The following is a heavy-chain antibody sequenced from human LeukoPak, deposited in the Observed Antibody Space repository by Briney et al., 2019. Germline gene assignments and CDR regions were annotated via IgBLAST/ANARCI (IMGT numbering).Heavy chain of an antibody. Sequence: GGSLRLSCAASGFTFSSYAMSWVRQAPGKGLEWVSAISGSGGSTYYADSVKGRFTISRDNSKNTLYLQMNSLRAEDTAVYYCARGYSGSPVGLLVWGQGTMVTVSS. V-gene: IGHV3-23*01. D-gene: IGHD1-26*01. CDR3: ARGYSGSPVGLLV. CDR1: GFTFSSYA. CDR2: ISGSGGST. J-gene: IGHJ3*01.